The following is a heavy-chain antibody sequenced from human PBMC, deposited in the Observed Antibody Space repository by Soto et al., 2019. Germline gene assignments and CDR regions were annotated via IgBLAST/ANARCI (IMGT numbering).Heavy chain of an antibody. CDR1: GFPFSSYW. CDR2: IKQDGSEK. CDR3: ARGYCGGDCYHIDAFDI. D-gene: IGHD2-21*01. V-gene: IGHV3-7*01. Sequence: EVQLVESGGGLVQPGGSLRLSCAASGFPFSSYWMSWVRQAPGKGLEWVANIKQDGSEKYYVDSVKGRFTISRDNAKNSLYLQMNSLRAEDTAVYYCARGYCGGDCYHIDAFDIWGQGTMVTVSS. J-gene: IGHJ3*02.